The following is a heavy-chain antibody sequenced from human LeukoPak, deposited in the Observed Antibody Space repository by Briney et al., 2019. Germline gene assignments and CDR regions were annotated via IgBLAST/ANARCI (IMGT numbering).Heavy chain of an antibody. CDR3: ASPYEN. V-gene: IGHV4-4*07. CDR1: GGSISIYY. J-gene: IGHJ4*02. D-gene: IGHD2-8*01. CDR2: IYSTGNT. Sequence: PSETLSLTCTVCGGSISIYYWTWIRQPDGKGLEWIGRIYSTGNTNYNPSLKSRLTMSLDTSKNQFSLQLSSVTAADTAVYYCASPYENWGQGTLVTVSS.